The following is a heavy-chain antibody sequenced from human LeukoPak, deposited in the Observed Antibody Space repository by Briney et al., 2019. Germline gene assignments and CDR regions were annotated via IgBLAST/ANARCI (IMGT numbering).Heavy chain of an antibody. Sequence: GGSLRLSCAASGFTFSSYGMHWVRQAPGKGLEWVAFIRYDGSNKYYADSVKGRFTISRDNSKNTLYLQMNSLRAENTAVYYCAKDGDQLPYSDYWGQGTLVTVSS. CDR2: IRYDGSNK. CDR1: GFTFSSYG. D-gene: IGHD2-2*01. J-gene: IGHJ4*02. V-gene: IGHV3-30*02. CDR3: AKDGDQLPYSDY.